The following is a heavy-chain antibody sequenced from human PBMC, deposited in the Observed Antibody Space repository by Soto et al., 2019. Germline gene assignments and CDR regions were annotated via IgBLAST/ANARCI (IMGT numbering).Heavy chain of an antibody. CDR2: IYYSGST. J-gene: IGHJ4*02. CDR1: GGSISSGGYY. Sequence: SETLSLTCTVSGGSISSGGYYWSWIRQHPGKGLEWIGYIYYSGSTYYNPSLKSRVTISVDTSKNQFSLKLSSVTAADTAVYYCASLDLTYYYDSSGYDYWGQGTLVTVSS. V-gene: IGHV4-30-4*08. D-gene: IGHD3-22*01. CDR3: ASLDLTYYYDSSGYDY.